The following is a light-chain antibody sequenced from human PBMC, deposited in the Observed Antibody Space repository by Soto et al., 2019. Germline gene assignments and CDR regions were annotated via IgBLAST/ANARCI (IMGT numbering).Light chain of an antibody. Sequence: DIQMTQSPSTLSASVGDRVTITCRASQSISSWLPWYQQKPWKDPKLLLYDASSLESGVPSRLSGSGTGTEFTLTISSLQPDDFATYYCQQFNSYSPGAFGQGTKVEIK. CDR2: DAS. CDR1: QSISSW. J-gene: IGKJ1*01. CDR3: QQFNSYSPGA. V-gene: IGKV1-5*01.